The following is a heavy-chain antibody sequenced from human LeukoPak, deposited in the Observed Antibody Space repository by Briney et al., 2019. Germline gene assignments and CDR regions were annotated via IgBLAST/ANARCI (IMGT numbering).Heavy chain of an antibody. V-gene: IGHV4-34*01. J-gene: IGHJ6*02. Sequence: PSETLSLTCAVYGGSFSGYYWSWIRQPPGKGLEWIGEINHSGSTYYNPSLKSRVTISVDRSKNQFSLKLSSVTAADTAVYYCARGHSRVAGTYYYYGMDVWGQGTTVTVSS. CDR1: GGSFSGYY. CDR2: INHSGST. CDR3: ARGHSRVAGTYYYYGMDV. D-gene: IGHD6-19*01.